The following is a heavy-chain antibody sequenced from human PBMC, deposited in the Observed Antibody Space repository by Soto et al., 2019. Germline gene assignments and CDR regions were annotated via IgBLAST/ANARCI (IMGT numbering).Heavy chain of an antibody. CDR2: IYYSGST. J-gene: IGHJ4*02. D-gene: IGHD2-15*01. V-gene: IGHV4-39*01. CDR1: GGSISSSSYY. CDR3: GGGYCSGGSCYPVDY. Sequence: SETLSLTCTVSGGSISSSSYYWGWIRQPPGKGLEWIGSIYYSGSTYYNPSLKSRVTISVDTSKNQFSLKLSSVTAADTAVYYCGGGYCSGGSCYPVDYWGQGTLVTVSS.